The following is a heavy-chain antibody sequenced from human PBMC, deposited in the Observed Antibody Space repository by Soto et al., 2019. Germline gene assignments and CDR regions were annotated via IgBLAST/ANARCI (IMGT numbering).Heavy chain of an antibody. CDR2: ISGSGGST. Sequence: PGGSLRLSCAASGFTFSSYAMSWVRQAPGKGLEWVSAISGSGGSTYYADSVKGRFTIPRDNSKNTLYLQMNSLRAEDTAVYYCAKDISKVTLYFQHWGQGTLVTISS. CDR1: GFTFSSYA. V-gene: IGHV3-23*01. CDR3: AKDISKVTLYFQH. D-gene: IGHD2-21*02. J-gene: IGHJ1*01.